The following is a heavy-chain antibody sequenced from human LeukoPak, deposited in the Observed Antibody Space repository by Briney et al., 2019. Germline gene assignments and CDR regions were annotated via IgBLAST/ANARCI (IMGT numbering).Heavy chain of an antibody. Sequence: GRSLRLSCAASGFIFSSYGMHWVRQAPGKGLEWLAVIWYDGDKTYYLDSVKGRFTISRDNSKNTLYLQMNSLRAEDTALYYCARDQSDYDFGSDYWGQGTLVTVSS. V-gene: IGHV3-33*01. CDR1: GFIFSSYG. J-gene: IGHJ4*02. D-gene: IGHD3-3*01. CDR3: ARDQSDYDFGSDY. CDR2: IWYDGDKT.